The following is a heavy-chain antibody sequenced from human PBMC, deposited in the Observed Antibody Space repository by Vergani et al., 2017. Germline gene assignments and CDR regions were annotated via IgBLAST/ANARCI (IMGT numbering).Heavy chain of an antibody. Sequence: QVQLQESGPGLVKPSETLSLTCNVSGGSISSYYWSWIRQPPGKGLEWIGYIYYSGSTNYNPSLKSRVTISVDTYKNQFSLKLSSVTAAATAVYYCARGGITGTGDYWGQGTLVTVSS. CDR3: ARGGITGTGDY. J-gene: IGHJ4*02. CDR2: IYYSGST. CDR1: GGSISSYY. V-gene: IGHV4-59*01. D-gene: IGHD1-7*01.